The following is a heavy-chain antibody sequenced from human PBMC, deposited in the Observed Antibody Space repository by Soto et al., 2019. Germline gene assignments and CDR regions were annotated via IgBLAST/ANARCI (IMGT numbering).Heavy chain of an antibody. D-gene: IGHD2-2*03. CDR1: DFSFSSHA. CDR2: ITGTGSNT. CDR3: VKDGYCSGPTCYKFYHYFYGMDV. Sequence: GGSLRLSCAASDFSFSSHAMSWVRQAPGKGLEWVSAITGTGSNTYYADSLKGRFTISRDNSKNTLYLQMNSLRAEDTAVYYCVKDGYCSGPTCYKFYHYFYGMDVWGPGTMVTVS. J-gene: IGHJ6*02. V-gene: IGHV3-23*01.